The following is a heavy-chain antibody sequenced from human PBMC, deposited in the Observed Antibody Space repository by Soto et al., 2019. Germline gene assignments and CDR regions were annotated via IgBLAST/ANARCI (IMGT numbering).Heavy chain of an antibody. CDR1: GGTFSSYA. D-gene: IGHD6-6*01. CDR3: ASHPRIAARPRSQDRNYYYHQGMDV. CDR2: IIPIFGTA. J-gene: IGHJ6*02. Sequence: GASVKVSCKASGGTFSSYAISWVRQAPGQGLEWMGGIIPIFGTANYAQKFQGRVTITADESTSTAYMELSSLRSEDTAVYYCASHPRIAARPRSQDRNYYYHQGMDVRGQGNTVTVYS. V-gene: IGHV1-69*13.